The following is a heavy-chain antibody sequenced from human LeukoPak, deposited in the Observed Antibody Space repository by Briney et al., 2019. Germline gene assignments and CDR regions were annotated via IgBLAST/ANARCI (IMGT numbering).Heavy chain of an antibody. D-gene: IGHD1-1*01. CDR1: GYTFTYYY. V-gene: IGHV1-46*01. CDR3: ARESDTGKDFDH. J-gene: IGHJ4*02. Sequence: VASVKVSCKASGYTFTYYYMHWVRQAPGQGLEWMGMINPSSGSTSYAQKFQGRVTMTRGTSTSTVYMELSSLRSEDTALYYCARESDTGKDFDHWGQGALVIVSS. CDR2: INPSSGST.